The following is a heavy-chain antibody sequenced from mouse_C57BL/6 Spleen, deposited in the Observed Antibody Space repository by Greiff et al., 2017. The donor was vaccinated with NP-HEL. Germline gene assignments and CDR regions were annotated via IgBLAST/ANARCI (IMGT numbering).Heavy chain of an antibody. V-gene: IGHV5-17*01. J-gene: IGHJ4*01. CDR3: ARDGEYNDYAMDY. Sequence: DVHLVESGGGLVKPGGSLKLSCAASGFTFSDYGMHWVRQAPEQGLEWVAYISSGSSTIYYADTVKGRFTISRDNAKNTLFLQMSSLRSEDTAMYYCARDGEYNDYAMDYWGQGTSVTVSS. CDR2: ISSGSSTI. D-gene: IGHD5-1*01. CDR1: GFTFSDYG.